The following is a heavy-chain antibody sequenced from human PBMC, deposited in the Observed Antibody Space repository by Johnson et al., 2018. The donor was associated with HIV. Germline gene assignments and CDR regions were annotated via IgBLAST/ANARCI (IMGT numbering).Heavy chain of an antibody. CDR2: IRYDGSNK. D-gene: IGHD2-15*01. V-gene: IGHV3-30*02. CDR1: GFTFDDYA. CDR3: AKEGSSSPWAFDI. J-gene: IGHJ3*02. Sequence: QVQLVESGGGLIQPGKSLRLSCAASGFTFDDYAMHWVRQAPGKGLEWVAFIRYDGSNKYYADSVKGRFTISRDNSKNTLYLQMNSLRADDTAVYYCAKEGSSSPWAFDIWGQGTMVTVSS.